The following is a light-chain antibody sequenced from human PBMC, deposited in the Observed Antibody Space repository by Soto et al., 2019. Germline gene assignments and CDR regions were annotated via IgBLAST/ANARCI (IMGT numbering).Light chain of an antibody. CDR2: EVT. CDR1: SSDVGSYNL. V-gene: IGLV2-23*02. CDR3: CSYAAIPTPVI. J-gene: IGLJ2*01. Sequence: QSALTQPASVSGSPGQSITISCTGTSSDVGSYNLVSWYQQLPGKAPKLMIYEVTKRPSGVSNRFSGSKSGNTASLTISGLQTEDEADYFCCSYAAIPTPVIFGGGTKLTVL.